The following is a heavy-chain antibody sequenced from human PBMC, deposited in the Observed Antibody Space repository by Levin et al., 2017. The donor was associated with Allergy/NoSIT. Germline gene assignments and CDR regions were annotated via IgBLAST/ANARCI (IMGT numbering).Heavy chain of an antibody. Sequence: SGPTLVKPTQTLTLTCSFSGFSLRTHGMCVSWIRQPPGKALEWLALIDWEDDKYFNSSLKTRLTISKDTSKNEVVLTLTNMDPVDTATYYCARTSTVERAFDIWGQGTMVTVSS. CDR1: GFSLRTHGMC. D-gene: IGHD1-26*01. CDR3: ARTSTVERAFDI. V-gene: IGHV2-70*01. J-gene: IGHJ3*02. CDR2: IDWEDDK.